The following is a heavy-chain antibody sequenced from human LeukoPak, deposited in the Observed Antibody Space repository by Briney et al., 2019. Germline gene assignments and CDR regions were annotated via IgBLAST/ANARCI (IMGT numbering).Heavy chain of an antibody. CDR2: IIPILGIA. CDR3: ARARGIFGVVIISPYYFDY. Sequence: SVKVSCKASGGTFSSYAISWVRQAPGQGLEWMGRIIPILGIANYAQKFQGRVTITADKSTSTAYMELSSLRSEDTAVYYCARARGIFGVVIISPYYFDYWGQGTLVTVSS. V-gene: IGHV1-69*04. J-gene: IGHJ4*02. D-gene: IGHD3-3*01. CDR1: GGTFSSYA.